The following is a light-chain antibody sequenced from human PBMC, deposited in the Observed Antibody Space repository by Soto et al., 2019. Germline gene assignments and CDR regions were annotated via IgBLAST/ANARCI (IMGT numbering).Light chain of an antibody. V-gene: IGKV3-15*01. CDR3: QQYNNWPIT. CDR2: GAS. Sequence: EIVLTQSPATLSVSPGERATLSCRASQTVGSNLAWYQQKPGQTPRLLIYGASTRAAGIAARFSGSGSGTDFTLTISSLQSEDFAFYYCQQYNNWPITFGQGTRLEIK. J-gene: IGKJ5*01. CDR1: QTVGSN.